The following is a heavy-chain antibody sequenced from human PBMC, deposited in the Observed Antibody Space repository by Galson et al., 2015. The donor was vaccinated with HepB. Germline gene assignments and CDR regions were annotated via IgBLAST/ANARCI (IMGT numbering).Heavy chain of an antibody. CDR3: ARVLVVQGVKSYYYYMDV. CDR2: INPNSGGT. Sequence: SVKVSCKASGYTFTGYYMHWVRQAPGQGLEWMGRINPNSGGTNYAQKFQGRVTMTRDTSISTAYMELSRLRSDDTAVYYCARVLVVQGVKSYYYYMDVWGKGTTVTVSS. J-gene: IGHJ6*03. CDR1: GYTFTGYY. V-gene: IGHV1-2*06. D-gene: IGHD3-10*01.